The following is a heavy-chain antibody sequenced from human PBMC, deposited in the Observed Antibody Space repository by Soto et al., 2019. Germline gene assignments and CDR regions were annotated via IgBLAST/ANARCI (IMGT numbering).Heavy chain of an antibody. CDR1: GYTFTGYY. CDR3: VRVRYSSSWYFYYGMDV. Sequence: ASVKVSCKASGYTFTGYYMHWVRQAPGQGLEWMGWINPNSGDTNYAQKFQGWVTMTRDTSISTAYMELSRLRSDDTAVYYCVRVRYSSSWYFYYGMDVWGQGTTVTVSS. J-gene: IGHJ6*02. D-gene: IGHD6-13*01. CDR2: INPNSGDT. V-gene: IGHV1-2*04.